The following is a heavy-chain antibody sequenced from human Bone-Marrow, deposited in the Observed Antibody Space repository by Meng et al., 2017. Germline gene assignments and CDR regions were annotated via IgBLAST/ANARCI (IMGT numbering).Heavy chain of an antibody. CDR2: IYYSGST. V-gene: IGHV4-39*07. CDR3: ARDTKWLRDYYFDY. Sequence: SETLSLTCTVSGGSISSSSYYWGWIRQPPGKGLEWIGSIYYSGSTYYNPSLKSRVTISVDTSKNQFSLKLSSVTAADTAVYYCARDTKWLRDYYFDYWGQGTLVTVSS. J-gene: IGHJ4*02. CDR1: GGSISSSSYY. D-gene: IGHD5-12*01.